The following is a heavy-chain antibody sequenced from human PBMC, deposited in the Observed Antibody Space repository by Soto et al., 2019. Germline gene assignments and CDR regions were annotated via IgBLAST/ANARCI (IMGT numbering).Heavy chain of an antibody. J-gene: IGHJ4*02. Sequence: EVQLVESGGGLVQPGRSLRLSCAASGFTFDDYAMHWVRQAPGKGLEWVSGISWNSGSIGYADSVKGRFTISRDNAKNSLYLQMNSLRAEDTALYYCAKEVTAMAAFDYWGQGTLATVSS. D-gene: IGHD5-18*01. V-gene: IGHV3-9*01. CDR3: AKEVTAMAAFDY. CDR1: GFTFDDYA. CDR2: ISWNSGSI.